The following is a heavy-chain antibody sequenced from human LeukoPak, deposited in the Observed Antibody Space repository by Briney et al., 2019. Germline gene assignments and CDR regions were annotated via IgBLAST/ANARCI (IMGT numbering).Heavy chain of an antibody. D-gene: IGHD3-22*01. CDR2: IYSGGST. CDR3: ARDVDYYDSSGYGDAFDI. J-gene: IGHJ3*02. V-gene: IGHV3-53*01. Sequence: GGSLRLSCAASGFTVSSNYTSWVRQAPGKGLEWVSVIYSGGSTYYADSVKGRFTIPRDNSKNTLYLQMNSLRAEDTAVYYCARDVDYYDSSGYGDAFDIWGQGTMVTVSS. CDR1: GFTVSSNY.